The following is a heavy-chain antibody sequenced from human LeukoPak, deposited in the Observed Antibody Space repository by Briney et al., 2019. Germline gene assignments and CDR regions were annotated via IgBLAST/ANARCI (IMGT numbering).Heavy chain of an antibody. CDR1: GGSFSGYY. D-gene: IGHD2-2*01. Sequence: PSETLSLTCAVYGGSFSGYYWSWIRQPPGKGLEWIGEINHSGSTNYNPYLKSRVTISVDTSKNQFSLKLSSVTAADTAVYYCARGGGSIVVVPAATVSGFDPWGQGTLVTVSS. CDR3: ARGGGSIVVVPAATVSGFDP. V-gene: IGHV4-34*01. J-gene: IGHJ5*02. CDR2: INHSGST.